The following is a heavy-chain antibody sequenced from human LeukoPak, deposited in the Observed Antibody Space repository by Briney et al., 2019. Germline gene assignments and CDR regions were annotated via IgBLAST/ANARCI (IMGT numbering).Heavy chain of an antibody. D-gene: IGHD2-2*01. V-gene: IGHV3-21*01. Sequence: GGSLRLSCAASGFTFRDCTMNWVRQAPGKGLEWVSAISKSGTYIKYADSVKGRFTVSRDNAKNSLFLQMNSLRVEDTAVYYCAREVVIVVEPAANTIDYWGQGTRVTVSS. CDR2: ISKSGTYI. CDR1: GFTFRDCT. CDR3: AREVVIVVEPAANTIDY. J-gene: IGHJ4*02.